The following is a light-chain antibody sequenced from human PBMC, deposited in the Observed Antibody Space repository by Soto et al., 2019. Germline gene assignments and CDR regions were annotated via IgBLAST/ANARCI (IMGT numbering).Light chain of an antibody. Sequence: QSALTQPASVSGSPGQSITISCTETSSDFGSYNLVSWYRRHPGKAPKLMMYEGSKRPSGVSNRFSGSKSGITSSLTISGLQAEDEADYYCCSYVGGSTPYVFGTGTKVTVL. CDR2: EGS. CDR3: CSYVGGSTPYV. CDR1: SSDFGSYNL. J-gene: IGLJ1*01. V-gene: IGLV2-23*01.